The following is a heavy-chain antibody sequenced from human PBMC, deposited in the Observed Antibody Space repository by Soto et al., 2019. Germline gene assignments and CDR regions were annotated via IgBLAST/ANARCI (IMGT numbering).Heavy chain of an antibody. Sequence: SETLSLTCAVSGGSISSSNWWSWVRQPPGKGLEWIGEIYHSGSTNYNPSLKSRVTISVDKSKNQFSLKLSSVTAADTAVYYCARELPRGRGGRFYYYYGMDVWGQGTTVTVSS. J-gene: IGHJ6*02. CDR2: IYHSGST. D-gene: IGHD1-26*01. CDR3: ARELPRGRGGRFYYYYGMDV. CDR1: GGSISSSNW. V-gene: IGHV4-4*02.